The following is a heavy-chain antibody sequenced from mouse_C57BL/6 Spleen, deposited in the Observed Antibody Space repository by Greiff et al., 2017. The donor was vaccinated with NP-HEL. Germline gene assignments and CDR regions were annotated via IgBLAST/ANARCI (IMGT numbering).Heavy chain of an antibody. Sequence: VQLQQSGPELVKPGASVKISCKASGYTFTDYYMNWVKQSHGKSLEWIGDINPNNGGTSYNQKFKGKATLTVDKSSSTAYMELRSLTSEDSAVYYCARAARWGYFDYWGQGTTLTVSS. J-gene: IGHJ2*01. CDR3: ARAARWGYFDY. V-gene: IGHV1-26*01. CDR1: GYTFTDYY. CDR2: INPNNGGT.